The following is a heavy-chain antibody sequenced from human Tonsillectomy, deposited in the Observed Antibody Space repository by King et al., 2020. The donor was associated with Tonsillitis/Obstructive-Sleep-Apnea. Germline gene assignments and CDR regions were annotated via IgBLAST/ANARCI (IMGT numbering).Heavy chain of an antibody. V-gene: IGHV3-21*01. D-gene: IGHD2-21*01. CDR2: IGSSGSFI. Sequence: QLVQSGGGLVKPGGSLRLSCGGSGLTISNYTLNWVRQAPGKGLEWVSAIGSSGSFIYYADSVKGRFTISRDNAKNSLYFQMNSLRAEDTAVYYCARDTLRWGGWYFDLWGRGTLVTVSS. CDR3: ARDTLRWGGWYFDL. J-gene: IGHJ2*01. CDR1: GLTISNYT.